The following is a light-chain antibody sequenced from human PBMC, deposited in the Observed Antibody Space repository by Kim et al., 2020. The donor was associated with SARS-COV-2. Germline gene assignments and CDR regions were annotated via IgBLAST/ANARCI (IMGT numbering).Light chain of an antibody. V-gene: IGKV4-1*01. CDR3: QQYYSTPPS. CDR2: WAS. J-gene: IGKJ2*03. Sequence: RPTLNCKSSQTVLYNSHNQHYLAWSPHKPGQAPKLLIYWASIRESGVSDRFSGSGSETDFTLTISSLQAEDVAFYYCQQYYSTPPSFGQGTKLEI. CDR1: QTVLYNSHNQHY.